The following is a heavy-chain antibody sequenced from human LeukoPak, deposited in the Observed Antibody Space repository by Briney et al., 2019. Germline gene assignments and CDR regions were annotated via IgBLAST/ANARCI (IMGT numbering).Heavy chain of an antibody. CDR2: IHYSGST. CDR3: ARGSNSVAY. J-gene: IGHJ4*02. V-gene: IGHV4-59*12. CDR1: GDSISTYY. D-gene: IGHD4-23*01. Sequence: SETLSLTCTVSGDSISTYYWSWIRQPPGKGLEWIGYIHYSGSTNYNPSLKSRVTISVDTSKNQFSLNLSSVTAADTAVYYCARGSNSVAYWGQGTLVTVSS.